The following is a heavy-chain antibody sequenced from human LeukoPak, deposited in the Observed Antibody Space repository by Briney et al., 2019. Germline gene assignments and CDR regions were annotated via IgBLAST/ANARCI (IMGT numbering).Heavy chain of an antibody. Sequence: SETLSLTCAVSGYSISSGYYWGWIRQPPGKGLEWIGSINHSGTTFYNPALKSRVTISVDTSKNQISLKLSSVTAADTAVYYCERLSRLGSGSYYTWFDPWGQGILVTVSS. J-gene: IGHJ5*02. CDR3: ERLSRLGSGSYYTWFDP. CDR1: GYSISSGYY. D-gene: IGHD3-10*01. CDR2: INHSGTT. V-gene: IGHV4-38-2*01.